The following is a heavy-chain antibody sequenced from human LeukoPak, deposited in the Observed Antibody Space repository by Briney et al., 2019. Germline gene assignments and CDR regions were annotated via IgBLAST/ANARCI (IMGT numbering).Heavy chain of an antibody. J-gene: IGHJ4*02. CDR1: GFPFSIYE. D-gene: IGHD6-19*01. CDR2: IGSSGTTI. V-gene: IGHV3-48*03. CDR3: ALLAVASDFDY. Sequence: GGSLRLSCAVSGFPFSIYEMNWVRQAPGKGLEWVSNIGSSGTTIYSADSVKGRFSISRDNAKNSLYLKMNSLRVEDTAVYYCALLAVASDFDYWGQGALVTVSS.